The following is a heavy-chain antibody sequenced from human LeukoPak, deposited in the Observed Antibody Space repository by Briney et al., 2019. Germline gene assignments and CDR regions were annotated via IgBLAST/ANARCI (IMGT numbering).Heavy chain of an antibody. CDR1: GGTFSSYA. D-gene: IGHD6-6*01. CDR3: ARDIAAGEGTD. V-gene: IGHV1-69*04. Sequence: SVKVSFKASGGTFSSYAISWVRQAPGQGLEWMGRIIPILGIANYAQKFQGRVTITADKSTSTAYMELSSLRSEDTAVYYCARDIAAGEGTDWGQGTLVTVSS. CDR2: IIPILGIA. J-gene: IGHJ4*02.